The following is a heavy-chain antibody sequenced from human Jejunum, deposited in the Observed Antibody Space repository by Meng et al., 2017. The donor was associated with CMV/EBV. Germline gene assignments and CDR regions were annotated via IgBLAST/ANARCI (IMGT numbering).Heavy chain of an antibody. V-gene: IGHV2-5*02. J-gene: IGHJ5*02. CDR1: GFSLSTSEVG. D-gene: IGHD2-2*01. CDR2: IYWDDDK. Sequence: QIPFKGAGPTPGKPTQTLALTCTFSGFSLSTSEVGVGWIRQPPGKALEWLAVIYWDDDKRYSPSLKSRLTITKDTSKNQVVLTLTNMDPVDTATYYCALFTRSWFDPWGQGTLVTVSS. CDR3: ALFTRSWFDP.